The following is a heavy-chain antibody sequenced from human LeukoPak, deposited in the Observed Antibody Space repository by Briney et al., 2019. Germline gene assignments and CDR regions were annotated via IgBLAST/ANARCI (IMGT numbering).Heavy chain of an antibody. J-gene: IGHJ5*02. Sequence: SQTLSLTCTVSGGSISSGGYYWSWIRHHPGKGLEGIGYIFYSGSTYYNPSLKSRVTISVDTSKNQFSLKLSSVTAADTAVYYCAVAYYDILTGPIGGWFDPWGQGTLVTVSS. CDR1: GGSISSGGYY. CDR2: IFYSGST. V-gene: IGHV4-31*03. CDR3: AVAYYDILTGPIGGWFDP. D-gene: IGHD3-9*01.